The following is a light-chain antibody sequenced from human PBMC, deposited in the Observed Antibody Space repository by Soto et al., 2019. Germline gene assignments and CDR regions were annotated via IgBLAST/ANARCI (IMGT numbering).Light chain of an antibody. J-gene: IGKJ4*01. CDR2: GVS. CDR3: QQHANWPLT. Sequence: EIVLTQSPGTLSLSPGERATLSCRASQSVNTKYLAWYQQKPGQAPRLLISGVSSRATGIPDRFSGSGSGTDFILTISSLEPEDFAVYYCQQHANWPLTFGGGTKVDIK. CDR1: QSVNTKY. V-gene: IGKV3-20*01.